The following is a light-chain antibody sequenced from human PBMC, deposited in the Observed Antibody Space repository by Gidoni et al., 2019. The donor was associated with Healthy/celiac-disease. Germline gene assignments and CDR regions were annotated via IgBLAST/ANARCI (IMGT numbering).Light chain of an antibody. Sequence: EIVLTQSPGTLSLSPGESATLSCRASKSVSSSYLAWYQQKPGQAPRLLIYGASSRATGIPDRFSGSGSGTDFTLTISRLEPEDFAVYYCQQYGSYTFGQGTKLDIK. J-gene: IGKJ2*01. CDR2: GAS. CDR1: KSVSSSY. CDR3: QQYGSYT. V-gene: IGKV3-20*01.